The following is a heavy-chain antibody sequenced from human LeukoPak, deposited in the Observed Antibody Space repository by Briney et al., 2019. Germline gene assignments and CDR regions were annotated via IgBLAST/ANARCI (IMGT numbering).Heavy chain of an antibody. J-gene: IGHJ5*02. V-gene: IGHV4-4*07. Sequence: SETLSLTCTVSGGSISSYIWIWIRQPAGKGLEWIGRIHTSGNTNYNPSLKSRVTMTVDTSKDQFSLNLTSVTAADTAEYYCAREKNQLGFDPWGQGTLVTVSS. CDR1: GGSISSYI. CDR3: AREKNQLGFDP. CDR2: IHTSGNT. D-gene: IGHD6-13*01.